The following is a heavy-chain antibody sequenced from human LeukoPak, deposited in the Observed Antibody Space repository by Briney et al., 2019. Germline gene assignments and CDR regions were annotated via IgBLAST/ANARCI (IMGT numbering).Heavy chain of an antibody. CDR2: IKHDGSEK. D-gene: IGHD2-2*02. Sequence: GGSLRLSCAASGFTFSSFWMSWVRQAPGEGLEWVANIKHDGSEKYYVDSVKGRFTISRDNANNSLYLQMNSLGADDTAVYYCASGGFTYTYWGQGTLVIVSS. J-gene: IGHJ4*02. V-gene: IGHV3-7*05. CDR1: GFTFSSFW. CDR3: ASGGFTYTY.